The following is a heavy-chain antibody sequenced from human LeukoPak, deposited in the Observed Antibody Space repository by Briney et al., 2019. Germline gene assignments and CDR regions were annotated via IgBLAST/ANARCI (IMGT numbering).Heavy chain of an antibody. V-gene: IGHV1-2*02. CDR3: ARDLSYYGSGSYYFDY. CDR2: MNPNGGGT. J-gene: IGHJ4*02. Sequence: ASVKVSCKASADSFIGYYIHWVRQAPGQGLEWMGWMNPNGGGTNYAQQFQDRVTMTRDASISTAYMELSRLRSDDTAVYYCARDLSYYGSGSYYFDYWGQGTLVTVSS. CDR1: ADSFIGYY. D-gene: IGHD3-10*01.